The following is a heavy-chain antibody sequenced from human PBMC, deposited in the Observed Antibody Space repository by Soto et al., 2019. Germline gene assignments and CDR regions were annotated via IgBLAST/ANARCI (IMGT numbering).Heavy chain of an antibody. Sequence: QITLKESGPTLVKPTQTLTLTCTFSGFSLNTSGVGVGWNRQPPGKALEWLALIYWDDDKRYSPSLKSRLTSTKDTSKHQVVLSMTNMDPVDTGTYYCAHRHDGDYPIDYWGQGNLDTVSS. CDR2: IYWDDDK. CDR1: GFSLNTSGVG. D-gene: IGHD4-17*01. V-gene: IGHV2-5*02. J-gene: IGHJ4*02. CDR3: AHRHDGDYPIDY.